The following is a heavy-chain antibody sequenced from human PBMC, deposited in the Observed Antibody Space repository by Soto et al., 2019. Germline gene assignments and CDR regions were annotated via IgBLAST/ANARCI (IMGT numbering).Heavy chain of an antibody. J-gene: IGHJ6*02. CDR2: IYYSGST. CDR3: ASSNIAAAGFYYYGMDV. CDR1: GGSISSYY. Sequence: SETLSLTCTVSGGSISSYYWSWIRQPPGKGLEWIGYIYYSGSTNYNPSLKSRVTISVDTSKNQFSLKLSSVTAADTAVYYCASSNIAAAGFYYYGMDVWGQGTAVTVSS. D-gene: IGHD6-13*01. V-gene: IGHV4-59*01.